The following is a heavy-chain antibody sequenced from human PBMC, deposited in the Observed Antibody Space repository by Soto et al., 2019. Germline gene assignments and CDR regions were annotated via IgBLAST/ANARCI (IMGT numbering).Heavy chain of an antibody. D-gene: IGHD3-16*02. CDR2: IWYDGSNK. V-gene: IGHV3-33*01. J-gene: IGHJ3*02. CDR3: ASDDYIWGSYLHI. CDR1: GFTFSSYG. Sequence: GGSLRLSCAASGFTFSSYGMHWVRQAPGKGLEWVAVIWYDGSNKYYADSVKGRFTISRDNSKNTLYLQMNSLRAEDTAVYYCASDDYIWGSYLHIWGQGTMVTVSS.